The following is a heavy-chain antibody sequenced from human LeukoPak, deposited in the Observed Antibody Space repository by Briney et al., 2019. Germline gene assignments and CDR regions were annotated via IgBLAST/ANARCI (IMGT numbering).Heavy chain of an antibody. J-gene: IGHJ4*02. V-gene: IGHV3-7*01. CDR1: GFTFSSYW. CDR3: ARGSRAAVAGTGFDY. D-gene: IGHD6-19*01. Sequence: GGSLRLSCAASGFTFSSYWMSWVRQAPGKGLEWVANIKQDGSEKYYVDSVKGRFTISRDNAKNSLYLQMNSLRAEDTAVYYCARGSRAAVAGTGFDYWGQGTLVTVSS. CDR2: IKQDGSEK.